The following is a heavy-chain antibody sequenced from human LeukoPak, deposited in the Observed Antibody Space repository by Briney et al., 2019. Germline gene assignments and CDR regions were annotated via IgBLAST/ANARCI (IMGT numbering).Heavy chain of an antibody. CDR3: AAREMAVSYYFDY. CDR2: IVVGSGNT. J-gene: IGHJ4*02. Sequence: ELSGPTLVKKPGTSVKVSCKASGFTFTSSAMQWVRQARGRRLEWIGWIVVGSGNTNYAQKFQERVTITRDMSTSTVYMELSSLRSEDTAVYYCAAREMAVSYYFDYWGQGTLVTVSS. D-gene: IGHD5-24*01. V-gene: IGHV1-58*02. CDR1: GFTFTSSA.